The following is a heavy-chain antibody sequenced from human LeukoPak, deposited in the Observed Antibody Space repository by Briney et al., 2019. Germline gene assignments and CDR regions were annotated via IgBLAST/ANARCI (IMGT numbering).Heavy chain of an antibody. CDR2: INHSGST. D-gene: IGHD3-3*01. J-gene: IGHJ4*02. V-gene: IGHV4-34*01. CDR3: ARSLYDFWSGYGY. CDR1: GGSFSGYY. Sequence: SETLSLTCAVYGGSFSGYYWSWIRQPPGKGLEWIGEINHSGSTNYNPSLKSRVTISVDTSKNQISLKLSSVTAADTAVYYCARSLYDFWSGYGYWGQGTLVTVSS.